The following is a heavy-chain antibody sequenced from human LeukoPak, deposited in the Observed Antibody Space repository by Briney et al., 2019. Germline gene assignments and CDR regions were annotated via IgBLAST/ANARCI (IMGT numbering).Heavy chain of an antibody. J-gene: IGHJ5*02. V-gene: IGHV3-48*01. CDR2: ISSSSSTI. D-gene: IGHD3-10*02. CDR1: GFTFSSYP. CDR3: ASNVYDP. Sequence: PGGSLRLSCAASGFTFSSYPMHWVRQAPGKGLEWVSYISSSSSTIYYADSVKGRFTISRDNAKNSLYLQMNSLGAEDTAVYYCASNVYDPWGQGTLVTVSS.